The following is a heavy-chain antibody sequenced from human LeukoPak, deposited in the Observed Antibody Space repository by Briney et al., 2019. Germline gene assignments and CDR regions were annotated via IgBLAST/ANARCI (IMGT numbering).Heavy chain of an antibody. CDR1: GFTVSSNY. CDR3: ARVSPDSSGSLDY. Sequence: PGGSLRLSCAASGFTVSSNYMSWVRQAPGKGLEWVSVIYSDGSTYYADSVKGRFTISRDNSKNTLYLQMNSLRADDTAVYYCARVSPDSSGSLDYWGQGTLVTVSS. D-gene: IGHD3-22*01. CDR2: IYSDGST. V-gene: IGHV3-53*01. J-gene: IGHJ4*02.